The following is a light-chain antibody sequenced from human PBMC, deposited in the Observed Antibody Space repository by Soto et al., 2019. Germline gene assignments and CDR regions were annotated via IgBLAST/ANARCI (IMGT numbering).Light chain of an antibody. V-gene: IGKV2-28*01. Sequence: DIVMTQSPLSLPVTPGEPASISCRSSLSLLHPNGYNYLDWYLQKPGRPPKLLIYDASNLDAGIPSRFSGSGSQTDFTLTISSLQPEDAGTYYCQQHHHLPWTFGQGTKVEIK. CDR3: QQHHHLPWT. J-gene: IGKJ1*01. CDR2: DAS. CDR1: LSLLHPNGYNY.